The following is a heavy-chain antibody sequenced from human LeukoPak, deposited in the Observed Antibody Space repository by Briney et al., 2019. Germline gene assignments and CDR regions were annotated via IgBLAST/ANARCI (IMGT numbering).Heavy chain of an antibody. CDR1: GFTFDDYA. CDR3: AKDFRGDSLTSAYSIDH. J-gene: IGHJ4*02. Sequence: GGSLRLSCAASGFTFDDYAMHWVRQAPGKGLGWVSLINWNGESTNYADSVKGRFTISRDNSKNSLYLQMNSLRTEDTALYYCAKDFRGDSLTSAYSIDHWGQGTLVTVSS. V-gene: IGHV3-43D*03. D-gene: IGHD2-21*01. CDR2: INWNGEST.